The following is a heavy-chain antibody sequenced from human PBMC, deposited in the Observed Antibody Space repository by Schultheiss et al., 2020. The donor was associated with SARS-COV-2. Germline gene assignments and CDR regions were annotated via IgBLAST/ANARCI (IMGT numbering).Heavy chain of an antibody. J-gene: IGHJ5*02. CDR1: GGSVSSGSYY. CDR2: IYYSGST. D-gene: IGHD5-18*01. V-gene: IGHV4-61*01. CDR3: ARGRDTAMDEINWFDP. Sequence: SQTLSLTCPVSGGSVSSGSYYWSWIRQPPGKGLEWIGYIYYSGSTNYNPSLKSRVTISVDTSKNQFSLKLSSVTAADTAVYYCARGRDTAMDEINWFDPWGQRTLVTVSS.